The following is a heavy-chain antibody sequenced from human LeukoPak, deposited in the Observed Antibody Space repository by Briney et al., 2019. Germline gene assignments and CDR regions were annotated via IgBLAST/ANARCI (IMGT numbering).Heavy chain of an antibody. CDR2: INPNSGGT. J-gene: IGHJ6*02. Sequence: ASVKVSCKASGYTFTGYYMHWVRQAPGQGLEWMGWINPNSGGTNYAQKFQGRVTMTRDTSISTAYMELSRLRSDDTAVYYCARGPELRYFDWFHYYCGMDVWGQGTTVTVSS. CDR3: ARGPELRYFDWFHYYCGMDV. D-gene: IGHD3-9*01. V-gene: IGHV1-2*02. CDR1: GYTFTGYY.